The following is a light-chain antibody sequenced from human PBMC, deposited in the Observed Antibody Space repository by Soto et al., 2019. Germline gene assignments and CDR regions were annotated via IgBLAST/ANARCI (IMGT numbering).Light chain of an antibody. CDR1: QTISSW. J-gene: IGKJ1*01. CDR3: QLHNSYSGA. Sequence: DITTNQSPSTLSGSVGDGVTIPCRASQTISSWLAWYQQKPGKAPKLLIYKASTLKSGVPSRFSGSGSGTEFTLTIISLQHDDFATYYCQLHNSYSGAFGQGTKVDIK. CDR2: KAS. V-gene: IGKV1-5*03.